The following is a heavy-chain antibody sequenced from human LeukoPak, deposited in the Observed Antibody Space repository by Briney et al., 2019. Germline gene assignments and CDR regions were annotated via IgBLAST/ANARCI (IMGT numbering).Heavy chain of an antibody. CDR1: GGSISSYY. V-gene: IGHV4-4*07. CDR2: IYTSGST. CDR3: AREEAGTYGFQY. J-gene: IGHJ4*02. D-gene: IGHD3-10*01. Sequence: PSETLSLTCTVSGGSISSYYWSWIRQPAGKGLEWIGRIYTSGSTISNPSLKSRVTMSVDTSKNHFSLQLNSVTPEDTAVYYCAREEAGTYGFQYWGQGTLVTVSS.